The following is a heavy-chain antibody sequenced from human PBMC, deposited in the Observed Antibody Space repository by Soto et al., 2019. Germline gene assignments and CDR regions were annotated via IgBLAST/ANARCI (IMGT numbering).Heavy chain of an antibody. CDR1: GGSFSGYY. D-gene: IGHD3-10*01. CDR3: ARDRAPMVRGVIPRWFDP. Sequence: QVQLQQWGAGLLKPSETLSLTCAVYGGSFSGYYWSWIRQPPGKGLEWIGEINHSGSTNYNPSLKSRVTISVDXFKPQXXLKLSSVTAADTAVYSCARDRAPMVRGVIPRWFDPWGQGTLVTVSS. J-gene: IGHJ5*02. CDR2: INHSGST. V-gene: IGHV4-34*01.